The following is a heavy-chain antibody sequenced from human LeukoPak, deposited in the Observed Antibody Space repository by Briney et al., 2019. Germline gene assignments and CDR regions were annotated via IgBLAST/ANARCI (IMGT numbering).Heavy chain of an antibody. D-gene: IGHD4-17*01. CDR2: IYHAGNT. CDR3: ARGVPSVRYLDL. J-gene: IGHJ2*01. Sequence: SETLSLTCTVSGYSISSSSYWGWIRQPPEKGLEWIGSIYHAGNTYYNPSLKSRVTISVDTSKNQFSLNLSSVTAADTAVYYCARGVPSVRYLDLWGRGTLVIVSS. V-gene: IGHV4-38-2*02. CDR1: GYSISSSSY.